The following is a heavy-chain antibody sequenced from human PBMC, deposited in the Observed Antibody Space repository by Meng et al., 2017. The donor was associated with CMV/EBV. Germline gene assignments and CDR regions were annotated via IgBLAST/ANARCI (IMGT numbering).Heavy chain of an antibody. Sequence: VHPQQWGAGLLKPSETLSLTCAVDGGSFRCYYWSWIRQPPGKGLEWIGEINHSGSTNYNPSLKSRVTISVDTSKNQFSLKLSSVTAADTAVYYCARVWDSGWDYWGQGTLVTVSS. CDR1: GGSFRCYY. J-gene: IGHJ4*02. V-gene: IGHV4-34*02. CDR3: ARVWDSGWDY. D-gene: IGHD3-22*01. CDR2: INHSGST.